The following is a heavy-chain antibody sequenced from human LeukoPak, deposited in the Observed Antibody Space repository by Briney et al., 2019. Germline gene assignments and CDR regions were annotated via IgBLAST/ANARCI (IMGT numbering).Heavy chain of an antibody. D-gene: IGHD3-22*01. CDR1: GGSINRITYY. CDR3: ARAFTTYYYDSFEY. Sequence: PSGTLSLTCTVSGGSINRITYYWAWIRQPPGKGLEWIGSIYFSGTTYYNPSLNSRVTISVDTSKQQFSLKMKSVTAADTAVYYCARAFTTYYYDSFEYWGQGTLVTVYS. J-gene: IGHJ4*02. CDR2: IYFSGTT. V-gene: IGHV4-39*02.